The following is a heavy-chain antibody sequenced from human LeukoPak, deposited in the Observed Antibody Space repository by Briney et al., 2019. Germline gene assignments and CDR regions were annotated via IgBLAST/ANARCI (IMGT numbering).Heavy chain of an antibody. Sequence: GASVKVSCKASGYTFTSYYMHWVRQAPGQGLEWMGGIIPIFGTANYAQKFQGRVTITADESTSTAYMELSSLRSEDTAVYYCARSPPPPGEPNDFDYWGQGTLVTVSS. V-gene: IGHV1-69*13. CDR2: IIPIFGTA. CDR3: ARSPPPPGEPNDFDY. J-gene: IGHJ4*02. D-gene: IGHD3-10*01. CDR1: GYTFTSYY.